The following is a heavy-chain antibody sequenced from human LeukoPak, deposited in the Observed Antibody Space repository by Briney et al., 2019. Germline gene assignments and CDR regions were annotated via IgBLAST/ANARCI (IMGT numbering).Heavy chain of an antibody. Sequence: GGSLRLSCAASGFTFSNYSMNWVRQAPGKGLEWISYIGIDSGNTNCADSVKGRFTISGDKAKNSLYLQMNSVRVEDTAVYYCARDYKYAFDNWGQGTLVTVSS. J-gene: IGHJ4*02. CDR1: GFTFSNYS. V-gene: IGHV3-48*01. CDR2: IGIDSGNT. D-gene: IGHD5-24*01. CDR3: ARDYKYAFDN.